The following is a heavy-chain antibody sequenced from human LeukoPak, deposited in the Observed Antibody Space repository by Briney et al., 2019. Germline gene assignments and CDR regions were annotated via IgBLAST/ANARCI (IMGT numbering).Heavy chain of an antibody. CDR1: GYGFSNYW. V-gene: IGHV5-51*01. J-gene: IGHJ4*02. CDR3: AIGGDSTTGCYRCFNY. D-gene: IGHD2-2*02. Sequence: GESLKISCKGSGYGFSNYWIGWVRQMPGKGLEWMGLIYPDDFDTRYSPSFQGQVTISVDKSITTAYLQWSSLKASDTAMYYCAIGGDSTTGCYRCFNYWGQGTLVTVSS. CDR2: IYPDDFDT.